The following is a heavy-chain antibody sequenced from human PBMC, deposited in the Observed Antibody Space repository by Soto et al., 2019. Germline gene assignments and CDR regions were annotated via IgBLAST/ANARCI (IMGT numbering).Heavy chain of an antibody. D-gene: IGHD3-10*01. CDR3: ARDRGFGEFSVNGFAP. V-gene: IGHV3-33*01. J-gene: IGHJ5*02. CDR2: IWYDGSNK. Sequence: QVQLVESGGGVVQPGRSLRLSCAASGFTFSSYGMHWVRQAPGKGLEWVAVIWYDGSNKYYADSVKGRFTISRDNSKNPVDLKRNGRGAEDTAVYYWARDRGFGEFSVNGFAPWGQGTLVTVSS. CDR1: GFTFSSYG.